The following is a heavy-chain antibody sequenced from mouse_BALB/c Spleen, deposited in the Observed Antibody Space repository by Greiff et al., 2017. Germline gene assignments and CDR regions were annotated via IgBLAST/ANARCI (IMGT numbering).Heavy chain of an antibody. D-gene: IGHD4-1*02. J-gene: IGHJ3*01. V-gene: IGHV14-3*02. Sequence: EVQLQQSGAELVKPGASVKLSCTASGFNIKDTYMHWVKQRPEQGLEWIGRIDPANGNTKYDPKFQGKATITADTSSNTAYLQLSSLTSEDTAVYYGASNWDETWFAYWGQGTLVTVSA. CDR1: GFNIKDTY. CDR3: ASNWDETWFAY. CDR2: IDPANGNT.